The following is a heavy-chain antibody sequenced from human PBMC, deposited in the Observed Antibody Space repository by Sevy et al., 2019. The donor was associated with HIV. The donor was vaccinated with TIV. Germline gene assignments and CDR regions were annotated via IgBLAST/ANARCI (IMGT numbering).Heavy chain of an antibody. D-gene: IGHD5-18*01. CDR2: ISSGGTIT. J-gene: IGHJ4*02. CDR1: TFTFSDYY. Sequence: GGSLRLSCVASTFTFSDYYMTWIRQAPGKGLEWISHISSGGTITSHADSVKGRFTISRDNAMNSLYLQMNSLRAEDTAVYYCARVRYNYGSYYFDYWGQGTLVTVSS. CDR3: ARVRYNYGSYYFDY. V-gene: IGHV3-11*01.